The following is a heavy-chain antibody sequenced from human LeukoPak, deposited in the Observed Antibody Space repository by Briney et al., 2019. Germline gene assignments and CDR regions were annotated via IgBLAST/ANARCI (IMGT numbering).Heavy chain of an antibody. J-gene: IGHJ4*02. D-gene: IGHD1-26*01. CDR3: ARVIPAGELLDY. CDR1: GFTFSSYG. V-gene: IGHV3-30*19. CDR2: ISYDGSNK. Sequence: PGGSLRLSCEASGFTFSSYGMHWVRQAPGKGLEWVAVISYDGSNKYYADSVKGRFTISRDNSKNTLYLQMNSLRAEDTAVYYCARVIPAGELLDYWGQGTLVTVSS.